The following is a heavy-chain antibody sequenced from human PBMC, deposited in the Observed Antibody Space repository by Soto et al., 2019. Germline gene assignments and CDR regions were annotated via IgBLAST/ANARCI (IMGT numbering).Heavy chain of an antibody. Sequence: ASVKVSCKASGYTFTGYYMHWVRQAPAQGLEWMGWINPNSGATNCAQKFQGRVTMTRDTSISTAYMDLSRLRSDDTAVYYCASMKRSSMTTSPYYFDYWGQGTLVTVSS. D-gene: IGHD4-17*01. CDR1: GYTFTGYY. CDR3: ASMKRSSMTTSPYYFDY. J-gene: IGHJ4*02. CDR2: INPNSGAT. V-gene: IGHV1-2*02.